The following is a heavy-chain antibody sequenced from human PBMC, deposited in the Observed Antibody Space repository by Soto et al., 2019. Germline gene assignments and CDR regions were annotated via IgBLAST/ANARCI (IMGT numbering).Heavy chain of an antibody. D-gene: IGHD2-21*01. CDR3: ARETHIQDYFDY. CDR2: LIPIFGTA. J-gene: IGHJ4*02. Sequence: SVKVSCKASGGTFSSYAISWVRQAPGKGLEWMGGLIPIFGTANYAQKFQGRVTITADESTSTAYMELSSLRSEDTAVYYCARETHIQDYFDYWGQGTLVTVS. V-gene: IGHV1-69*13. CDR1: GGTFSSYA.